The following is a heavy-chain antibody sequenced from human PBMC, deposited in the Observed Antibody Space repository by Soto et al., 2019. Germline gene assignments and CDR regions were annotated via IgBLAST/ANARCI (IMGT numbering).Heavy chain of an antibody. CDR2: ISWDGGST. CDR3: AKDSGGLDLSGAFDY. Sequence: GGSLRLSCAASGFTFDDYTMHWVRQAPGKGLEWVSLISWDGGSTYYADSVKGRFTISRDNSKNSLYLQMNSLRTEDTALYYCAKDSGGLDLSGAFDYWGQGTLVTVSS. V-gene: IGHV3-43*01. CDR1: GFTFDDYT. J-gene: IGHJ4*02. D-gene: IGHD1-26*01.